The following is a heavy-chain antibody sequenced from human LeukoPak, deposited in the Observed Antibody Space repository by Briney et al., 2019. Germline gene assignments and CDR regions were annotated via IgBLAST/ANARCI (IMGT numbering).Heavy chain of an antibody. CDR2: VYYSGST. V-gene: IGHV4-39*01. CDR3: ARLSCSDTICPTLPYNHFDP. CDR1: GGSTSSRGFF. Sequence: SETLPLTCTVSGGSTSSRGFFWGWIRQPPGEGPEWIGSVYYSGSTYYNSSLKSRVTISVDTSKNHFSLKLSSVTAADTAVYYCARLSCSDTICPTLPYNHFDPWGQGILVIVSS. D-gene: IGHD2-15*01. J-gene: IGHJ5*02.